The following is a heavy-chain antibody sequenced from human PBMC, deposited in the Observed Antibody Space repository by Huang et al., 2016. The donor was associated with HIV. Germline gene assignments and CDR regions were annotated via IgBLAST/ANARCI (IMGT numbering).Heavy chain of an antibody. J-gene: IGHJ4*02. D-gene: IGHD1-26*01. CDR3: AKDGADEEWDIDY. CDR1: GFSFSTCG. CDR2: ISYDGSNK. V-gene: IGHV3-30*18. Sequence: VQLVESGGGVVQPGRSLRLACAASGFSFSTCGLPWVRQAPGKGVEGGAVISYDGSNKYYAHSVKGRFTISRDTSENKVYLQMNSLRHEDTAVYYCAKDGADEEWDIDYWGQGTLVTVSS.